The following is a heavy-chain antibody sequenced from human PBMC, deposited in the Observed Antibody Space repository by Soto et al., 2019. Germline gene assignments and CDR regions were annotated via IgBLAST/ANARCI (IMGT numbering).Heavy chain of an antibody. CDR3: AGGPSRITIFGVVTEPPFDY. CDR1: GGSISSGGYY. D-gene: IGHD3-3*01. CDR2: IYYSGST. Sequence: PSETLSLTCTVSGGSISSGGYYWSWIRQHPGKGLEWIGYIYYSGSTYYNPSLTSRVTISVDTSKNQFSLKLSSVTAADTAVYYCAGGPSRITIFGVVTEPPFDYWGQGTLVTVSS. J-gene: IGHJ4*02. V-gene: IGHV4-31*03.